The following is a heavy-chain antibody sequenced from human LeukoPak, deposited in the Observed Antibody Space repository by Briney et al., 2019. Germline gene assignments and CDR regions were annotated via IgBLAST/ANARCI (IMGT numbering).Heavy chain of an antibody. J-gene: IGHJ4*02. CDR2: IYYSGST. V-gene: IGHV4-59*08. CDR1: GGSISSYY. D-gene: IGHD3-3*01. CDR3: ARTLWSVSYFDY. Sequence: SETLSLTCTVSGGSISSYYWSWIRQPPGKGLEWIGYIYYSGSTNYNPSLKSRVTISVDTSKNQFSLKLSSVTAADTTVYYCARTLWSVSYFDYWGQGTPVTVSS.